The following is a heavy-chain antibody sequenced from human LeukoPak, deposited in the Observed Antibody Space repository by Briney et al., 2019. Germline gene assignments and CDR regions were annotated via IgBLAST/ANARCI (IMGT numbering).Heavy chain of an antibody. CDR1: GGSISSYY. D-gene: IGHD1-26*01. CDR2: IYTSGST. J-gene: IGHJ5*02. CDR3: ARDVIVGATDWFGP. Sequence: PSETLSLTCTVSGGSISSYYWSWIRQPAGKGLERIGRIYTSGSTNYNPSLKSRVTMSVDTSKNQFSLKLSSVTAADTAVYYCARDVIVGATDWFGPWGQGTLVTVSS. V-gene: IGHV4-4*07.